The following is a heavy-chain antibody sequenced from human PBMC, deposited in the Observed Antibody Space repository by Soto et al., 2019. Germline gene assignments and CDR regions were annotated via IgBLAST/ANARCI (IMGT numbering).Heavy chain of an antibody. CDR1: GGSFKSGSYS. Sequence: LSLTCTVSGGSFKSGSYSWSWIRQPPGKGLEWIGYVYHTGRTSYNPSLKSRVSISMDTSKNRFSLNLDSVTAADTAVYFCARDFAYFDSWGQGTLVTSPQ. V-gene: IGHV4-61*01. CDR2: VYHTGRT. CDR3: ARDFAYFDS. J-gene: IGHJ4*02. D-gene: IGHD3-3*01.